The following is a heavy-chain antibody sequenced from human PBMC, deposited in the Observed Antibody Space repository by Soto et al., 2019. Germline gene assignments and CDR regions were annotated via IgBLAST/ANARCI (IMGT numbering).Heavy chain of an antibody. CDR2: INPNSGGT. J-gene: IGHJ4*02. D-gene: IGHD3-3*01. Sequence: ASVKVSCKASGYTFTGYYMHWVRQAPGQGLEWMGWINPNSGGTNYAQKFQGRVTMTRDTSISTAYMELSRLRSDDTAVYYCARGPTITIFGVVIYFDYWGPGTLVTVSS. CDR3: ARGPTITIFGVVIYFDY. CDR1: GYTFTGYY. V-gene: IGHV1-2*02.